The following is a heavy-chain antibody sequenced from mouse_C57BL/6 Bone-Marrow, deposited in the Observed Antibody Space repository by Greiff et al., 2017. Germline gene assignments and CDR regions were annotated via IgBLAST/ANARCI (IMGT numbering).Heavy chain of an antibody. J-gene: IGHJ3*01. CDR3: ARHYYDYDWFAD. Sequence: QVQLQQSGAELVKPGASVKISCKASGYAFSSYWMNWVKQRPGKGLEWIGQIYPGDGDTNYNGKFKGKATLTADKSSSTAYMQLNSLTSEDSAVYFCARHYYDYDWFADWGQGTLVTVSA. V-gene: IGHV1-80*01. CDR2: IYPGDGDT. D-gene: IGHD2-4*01. CDR1: GYAFSSYW.